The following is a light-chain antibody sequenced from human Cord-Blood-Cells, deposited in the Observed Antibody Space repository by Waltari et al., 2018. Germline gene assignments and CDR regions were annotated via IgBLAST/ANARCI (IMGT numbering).Light chain of an antibody. J-gene: IGLJ1*01. Sequence: QSALTQPASVSGSPGQSITISCTGTSSDVGSDNLVSWYQQHPGKSPKLVIYEGSKRPSGVSNRFSGSKSGNTASLTISGLQAEDEADYYCCSYAGSSTFVFGTGTKVTVL. CDR1: SSDVGSDNL. CDR2: EGS. V-gene: IGLV2-23*01. CDR3: CSYAGSSTFV.